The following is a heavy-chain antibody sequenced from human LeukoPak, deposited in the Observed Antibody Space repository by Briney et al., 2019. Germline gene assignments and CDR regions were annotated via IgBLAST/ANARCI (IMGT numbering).Heavy chain of an antibody. CDR1: GFSFKTYG. D-gene: IGHD1-26*01. J-gene: IGHJ3*02. CDR3: AREWELRGAFDI. CDR2: ITYDRGDT. Sequence: GGSLRLSCRASGFSFKTYGMHWVRQPPGKGLEWVAFITYDRGDTFYVDSVKGRFTISRDNAKNSLYLQMNSLRAEDTAVYYCAREWELRGAFDIWGQGTMVTVSS. V-gene: IGHV3-33*05.